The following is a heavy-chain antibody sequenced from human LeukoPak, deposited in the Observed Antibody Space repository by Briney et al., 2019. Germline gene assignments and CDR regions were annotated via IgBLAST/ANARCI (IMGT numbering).Heavy chain of an antibody. CDR3: AKDPYRVIVATGNYLDP. CDR1: GFTLSNYG. Sequence: GGSLRLSCATSGFTLSNYGMHWVRQAPGKGLEWVAVISNDGSNIQYADSAKGRFTISRDNSKNTVYLQMNSLRSEDTAVYYCAKDPYRVIVATGNYLDPWGQGTLVTVSS. D-gene: IGHD2-21*01. V-gene: IGHV3-30*18. CDR2: ISNDGSNI. J-gene: IGHJ5*02.